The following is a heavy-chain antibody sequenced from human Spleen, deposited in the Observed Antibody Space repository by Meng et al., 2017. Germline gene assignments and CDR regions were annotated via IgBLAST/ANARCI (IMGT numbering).Heavy chain of an antibody. D-gene: IGHD1-26*01. CDR2: IYYSGST. CDR3: ASGRLGWFDP. CDR1: GGSISSGGYY. V-gene: IGHV4-31*03. Sequence: QGQCPASGPGLGNHAQTLSLTCPFSGGSISSGGYYWGLIRQHPGKGLEWIGYIYYSGSTYYNPSLKSRDTISVDTSKIQFSLKLSSVTAADSGVNYCASGRLGWFDPWGQGTLVTVSS. J-gene: IGHJ5*02.